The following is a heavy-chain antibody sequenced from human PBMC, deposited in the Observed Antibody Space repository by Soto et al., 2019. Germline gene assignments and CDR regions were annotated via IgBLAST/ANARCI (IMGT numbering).Heavy chain of an antibody. CDR1: GFTFSSYG. J-gene: IGHJ4*02. V-gene: IGHV3-30*18. CDR2: ISFDGSNK. D-gene: IGHD6-19*01. Sequence: PGGSLRLSCAASGFTFSSYGMHWVRQAPGKGLEWVAVISFDGSNKYYADSVKGRFTISRDNSKNTLYLQMNSLRAEDMAVYYCAKDSRPVAGTPRFDYWGQGTLVTVSS. CDR3: AKDSRPVAGTPRFDY.